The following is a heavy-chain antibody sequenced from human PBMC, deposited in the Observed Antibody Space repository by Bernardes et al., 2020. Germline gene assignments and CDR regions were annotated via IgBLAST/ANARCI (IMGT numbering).Heavy chain of an antibody. CDR1: AFTLGDYW. V-gene: IGHV3-7*01. CDR3: ARGWGTHCYGVGD. CDR2: IKQDGSEK. Sequence: GGYLSPPRAVSAFTLGDYWMSWVRPAPGKGPEWVANIKQDGSEKNYVESVKGRFTISRDNAKNTLYLQMDSLRGEDTAVYYCARGWGTHCYGVGDWGTGTTVTVSS. D-gene: IGHD1-1*01. J-gene: IGHJ6*04.